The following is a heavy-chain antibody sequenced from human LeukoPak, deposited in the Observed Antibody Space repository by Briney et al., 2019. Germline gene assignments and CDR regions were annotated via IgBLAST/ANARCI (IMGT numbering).Heavy chain of an antibody. CDR2: IRTSGST. J-gene: IGHJ3*01. CDR1: GVSISSGDSS. V-gene: IGHV4-31*03. Sequence: SQTLSLTCFGPGVSISSGDSSWSWIRQSPGEGLEWIGYIRTSGSTLYNVSLKSRVTISADASRNQFSLKLDSVTAADTAVYFCARDPRGGAGASFDVWGRGRMVTVSS. CDR3: ARDPRGGAGASFDV. D-gene: IGHD2-21*01.